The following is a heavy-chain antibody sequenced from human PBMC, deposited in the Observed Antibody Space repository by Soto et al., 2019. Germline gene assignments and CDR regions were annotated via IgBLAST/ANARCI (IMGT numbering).Heavy chain of an antibody. CDR2: FYTTGRA. V-gene: IGHV4-4*07. CDR3: AREPIVEGPPGYNWFDP. D-gene: IGHD3-22*01. J-gene: IGHJ5*02. Sequence: PSETLSLTCAVYGGSFSNYYWNWIRQPAGKGLEWIGRFYTTGRASYNPSLKGRLTLSGDTSKNQFSLRLGSVTAADTAVYYCAREPIVEGPPGYNWFDPWGQGILVTVSS. CDR1: GGSFSNYY.